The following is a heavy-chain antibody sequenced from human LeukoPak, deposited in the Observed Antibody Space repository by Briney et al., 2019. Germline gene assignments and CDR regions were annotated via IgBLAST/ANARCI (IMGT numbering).Heavy chain of an antibody. CDR1: GFTFDDYA. V-gene: IGHV3-9*03. D-gene: IGHD6-13*01. J-gene: IGHJ3*02. CDR2: ISWNSGSI. CDR3: AKGSGGSWYGFDAFDI. Sequence: GGSLRLSCAASGFTFDDYAMHWVRQAPGKGLEWVSGISWNSGSIGYADSVKGRFTISRDNAENSLYLQMNSLRAEDMALYYCAKGSGGSWYGFDAFDIWGQGTMVTVSS.